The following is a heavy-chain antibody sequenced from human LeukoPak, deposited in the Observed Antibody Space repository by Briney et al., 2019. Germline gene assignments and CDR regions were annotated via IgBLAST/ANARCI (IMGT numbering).Heavy chain of an antibody. Sequence: TGGSLRLSYAASGFTFSTYEMNWVRQAPGKGLEWVSYISSSGSTIYYADSVKGRFTISRDNAENSLYLQMNSLRAEDTAIYYCVVITWDYWGQGTLVTVPS. D-gene: IGHD3-22*01. CDR3: VVITWDY. CDR1: GFTFSTYE. J-gene: IGHJ4*02. CDR2: ISSSGSTI. V-gene: IGHV3-48*03.